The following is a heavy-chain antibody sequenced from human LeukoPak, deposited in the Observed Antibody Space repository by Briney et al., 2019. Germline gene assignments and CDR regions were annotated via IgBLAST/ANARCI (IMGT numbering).Heavy chain of an antibody. CDR3: ARHRGYCSSTSCYPYYFDY. V-gene: IGHV3-11*06. Sequence: GGSLRLSCAASGFTFTDFYMSWIRQAPGKGLEWLSDISRSSTDTNYADSVKGRFTISRDNAKNSLFLQLNSLRAEDTAVYYCARHRGYCSSTSCYPYYFDYWGQGTLVTVSS. J-gene: IGHJ4*02. CDR1: GFTFTDFY. D-gene: IGHD2-2*01. CDR2: ISRSSTDT.